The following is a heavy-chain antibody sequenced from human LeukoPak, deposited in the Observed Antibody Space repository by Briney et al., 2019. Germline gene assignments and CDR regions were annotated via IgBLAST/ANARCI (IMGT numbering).Heavy chain of an antibody. CDR3: ARGYCSAGSCSEFDI. Sequence: ASVKVSCKASGYTFTGYYKHWVRQAPGQGLQWMGWIKPDNGGTNYAQKFQGRVTMTRDTSISTAYMELSRLRSDDTAVYYCARGYCSAGSCSEFDIWGQGTMVTVSS. J-gene: IGHJ3*02. CDR1: GYTFTGYY. CDR2: IKPDNGGT. D-gene: IGHD2-15*01. V-gene: IGHV1-2*02.